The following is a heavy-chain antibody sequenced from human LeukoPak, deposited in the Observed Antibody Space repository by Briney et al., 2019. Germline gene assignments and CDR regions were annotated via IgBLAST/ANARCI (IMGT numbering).Heavy chain of an antibody. CDR2: IYTSGST. D-gene: IGHD6-6*01. Sequence: SETLSLTCTLSGVSFSSYYLSWIRQPPGKGLEWIWRIYTSGSTNYNPSLKSRVTMSVDTSKNQCSLKLSSVTAADTAVYYCARQRWKSIAALGYYIDVWGKGTTVTVSS. J-gene: IGHJ6*03. CDR3: ARQRWKSIAALGYYIDV. V-gene: IGHV4-4*07. CDR1: GVSFSSYY.